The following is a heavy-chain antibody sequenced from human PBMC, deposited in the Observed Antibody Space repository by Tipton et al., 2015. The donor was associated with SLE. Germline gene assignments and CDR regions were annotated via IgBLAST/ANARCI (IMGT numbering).Heavy chain of an antibody. D-gene: IGHD1-26*01. V-gene: IGHV6-1*01. CDR3: TRDGSTRPLVFDI. Sequence: GLVKPSQTLSVTCAISGDSVSSNSAAWNWIRQSPSRGLEWLGRTYYRSKWYNDYAVSVKSRITINPDTSKNQVSLQLKSVTPEDTAVYYCTRDGSTRPLVFDIWGQGTMVTVSS. CDR1: GDSVSSNSAA. J-gene: IGHJ3*02. CDR2: TYYRSKWYN.